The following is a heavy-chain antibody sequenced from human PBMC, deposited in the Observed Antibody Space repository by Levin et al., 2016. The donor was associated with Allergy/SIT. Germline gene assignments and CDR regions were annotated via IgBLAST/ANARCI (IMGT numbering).Heavy chain of an antibody. V-gene: IGHV3-7*05. J-gene: IGHJ6*02. D-gene: IGHD3-16*01. Sequence: GESLKISCAASGFTFSSYWMSWVRQAPGKGLEWVANIKQDGSEKYYVDSVKGRFTISRDNAKNSLYLQMNSLRAEDTAVYYCARDSWGGGYYYGMDVWGQGTTVTVSS. CDR3: ARDSWGGGYYYGMDV. CDR2: IKQDGSEK. CDR1: GFTFSSYW.